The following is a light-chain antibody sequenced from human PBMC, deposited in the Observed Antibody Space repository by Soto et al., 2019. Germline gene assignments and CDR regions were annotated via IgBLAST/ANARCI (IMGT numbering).Light chain of an antibody. Sequence: DLQSTQSPSTLSGSVGYRVSPTFWSIQTISSWLAWYQQKPGKAPKLLIYKASTLKSGVPSRFSGRGSGTEFTLTISSLQTDDFATYYCQHYNSYSEAFGQWTKVDIK. CDR2: KAS. CDR3: QHYNSYSEA. V-gene: IGKV1-5*03. J-gene: IGKJ1*01. CDR1: QTISSW.